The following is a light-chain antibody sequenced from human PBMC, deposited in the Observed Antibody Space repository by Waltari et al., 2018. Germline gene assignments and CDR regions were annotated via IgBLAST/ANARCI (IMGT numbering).Light chain of an antibody. V-gene: IGLV8-61*01. CDR3: MVYMGSGISV. CDR2: STN. J-gene: IGLJ6*01. Sequence: TVVTQEPSLSVSPGGTVTLTCGLSSGSVSTSNYPSWYQQTPGQAPRPLIYSTNTRPSGVPYRFSGSILGNKAALTITGAQADDESDYYCMVYMGSGISVFGTGTKLTVL. CDR1: SGSVSTSNY.